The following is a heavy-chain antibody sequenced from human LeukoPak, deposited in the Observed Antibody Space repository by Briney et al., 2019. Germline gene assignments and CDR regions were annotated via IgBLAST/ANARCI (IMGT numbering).Heavy chain of an antibody. V-gene: IGHV3-66*01. CDR3: ARVGPITIFGVVIVDWFDP. CDR2: IYSGGNT. CDR1: GFTFSSTY. Sequence: GGSLRLSCAASGFTFSSTYMSWVRQAPGKGLEWVSIIYSGGNTYYADSVKGRFTISRDNSKNTLYLQMNSLRAEDTAVYYCARVGPITIFGVVIVDWFDPWGQGTLVTVSS. D-gene: IGHD3-3*01. J-gene: IGHJ5*02.